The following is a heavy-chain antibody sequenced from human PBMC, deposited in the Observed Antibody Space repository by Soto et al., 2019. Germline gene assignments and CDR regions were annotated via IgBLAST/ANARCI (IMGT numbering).Heavy chain of an antibody. D-gene: IGHD3-22*01. V-gene: IGHV3-7*01. CDR1: GFSFSSYW. J-gene: IGHJ4*02. Sequence: GGSLRLSCAVSGFSFSSYWMSWVRQAPGRGLEWVATIAHDGSEKFYVDSVKGRFTISRDNTKNSLYLQMNSLRAEDTALYYCANYYDSSGYSIDWGQGTLVTVSS. CDR2: IAHDGSEK. CDR3: ANYYDSSGYSID.